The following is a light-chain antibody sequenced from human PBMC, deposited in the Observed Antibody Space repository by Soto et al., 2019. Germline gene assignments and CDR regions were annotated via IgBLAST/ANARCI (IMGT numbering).Light chain of an antibody. Sequence: DIQMTQSPSTPSASVGDRVTITCRASHTISTWLAWYQQKPGKAPKLLIYKASSLESGVPSRFSGSGSGTEFTLTISSLQPDDFATYYCQQYNSYSPWAFGQGTKVEVK. CDR1: HTISTW. CDR3: QQYNSYSPWA. CDR2: KAS. V-gene: IGKV1-5*03. J-gene: IGKJ1*01.